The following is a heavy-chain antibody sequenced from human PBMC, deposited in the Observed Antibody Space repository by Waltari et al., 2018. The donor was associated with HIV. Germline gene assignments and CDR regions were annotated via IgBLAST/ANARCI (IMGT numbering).Heavy chain of an antibody. V-gene: IGHV4-59*02. D-gene: IGHD3-3*01. Sequence: QVQLQESGPGLVKPSATLSLICNVSGGSVSRYPWSWIRQTPGKGLEWIGNIFHTGSSNLNPSLQGRVTIFIDTSKNQFFLRLISVTAADTALYYCARGGTIFGVAGLDCWGPGTMVTVSS. J-gene: IGHJ4*02. CDR1: GGSVSRYP. CDR2: IFHTGSS. CDR3: ARGGTIFGVAGLDC.